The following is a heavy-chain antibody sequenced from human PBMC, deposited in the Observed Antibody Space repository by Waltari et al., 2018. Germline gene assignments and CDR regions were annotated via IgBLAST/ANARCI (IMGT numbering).Heavy chain of an antibody. CDR3: ARVVNWYNWNYGLGY. J-gene: IGHJ4*02. CDR1: YA. V-gene: IGHV1-3*01. CDR2: INAGNGNT. Sequence: YAMHWVRQAPGQRLEWMGWINAGNGNTKYSQKFQGRVTITRDTSASTAYMELSSLRSEDTAVYYCARVVNWYNWNYGLGYWGQGSLVTVSS. D-gene: IGHD1-7*01.